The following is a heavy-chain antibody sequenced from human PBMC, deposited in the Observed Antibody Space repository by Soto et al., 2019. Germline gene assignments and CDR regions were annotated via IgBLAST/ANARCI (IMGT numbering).Heavy chain of an antibody. D-gene: IGHD6-6*01. V-gene: IGHV1-2*02. CDR1: GYTFTDYY. CDR2: INPKTGST. Sequence: QVQLVQSVAEVKMPGASVKVSCKASGYTFTDYYVHWVRQSPGQGLEWVAWINPKTGSTHYAQKFQGSVTMTRHKPINTAYMEVTSLRYDDTAVYYCGRTPESAHHGYWGQGNLVTVFS. CDR3: GRTPESAHHGY. J-gene: IGHJ4*02.